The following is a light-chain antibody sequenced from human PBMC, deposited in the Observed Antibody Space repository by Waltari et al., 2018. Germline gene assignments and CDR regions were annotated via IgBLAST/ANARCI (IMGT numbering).Light chain of an antibody. J-gene: IGKJ1*01. CDR2: SAS. V-gene: IGKV3-20*01. CDR3: QQCGSSPPWT. CDR1: QSVSSSY. Sequence: EIALTQSPGTLSLSPGERATLSCRASQSVSSSYLAWYQQKPGQAPRLLIYSASSRATGIPDRFSGSGSGTDFTLTISRLEPEDFAVYYCQQCGSSPPWTFGQGTKVEIK.